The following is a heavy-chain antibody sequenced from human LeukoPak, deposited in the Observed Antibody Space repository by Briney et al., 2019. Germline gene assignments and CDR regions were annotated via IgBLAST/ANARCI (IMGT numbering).Heavy chain of an antibody. Sequence: SGTLSLTCAVYGGSLSGYYWSWIRQSPGKGLEWIGEINHSGSTNYNPSLKSRVTISVETSKNQFSLKLSSVTAADTAVYFCTRGFRGDNFDYWGQGTLVTVSS. J-gene: IGHJ4*02. CDR2: INHSGST. CDR1: GGSLSGYY. V-gene: IGHV4-34*01. D-gene: IGHD7-27*01. CDR3: TRGFRGDNFDY.